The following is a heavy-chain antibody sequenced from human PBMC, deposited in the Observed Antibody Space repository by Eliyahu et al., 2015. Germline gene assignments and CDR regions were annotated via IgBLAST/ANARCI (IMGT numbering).Heavy chain of an antibody. Sequence: QVQLQESGPGLVKPSETLSLTCTVSGGSISSYYWSWIRQPPGKGLEWIGYIYYRGSTNYNPSLKSRVTISVDTSKNQFSLKLSSVTAADTAVYYCASLGSGRAFDIWGQGTMVTVSS. D-gene: IGHD6-19*01. V-gene: IGHV4-59*08. CDR1: GGSISSYY. CDR2: IYYRGST. CDR3: ASLGSGRAFDI. J-gene: IGHJ3*02.